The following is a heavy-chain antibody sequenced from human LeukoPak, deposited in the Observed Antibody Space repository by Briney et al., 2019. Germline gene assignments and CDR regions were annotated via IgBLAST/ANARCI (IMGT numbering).Heavy chain of an antibody. V-gene: IGHV4-34*01. CDR2: INHSGST. D-gene: IGHD4-17*01. CDR3: AGDYDWFDP. J-gene: IGHJ5*02. Sequence: PSETLSLTCAVYGGSFSGYYWSWIRQPPGKGLEWIGEINHSGSTNYHPSLKSRVTISVDTSKNQFSLKLSSVTAADTAVYYCAGDYDWFDPWGQGTLVTVSS. CDR1: GGSFSGYY.